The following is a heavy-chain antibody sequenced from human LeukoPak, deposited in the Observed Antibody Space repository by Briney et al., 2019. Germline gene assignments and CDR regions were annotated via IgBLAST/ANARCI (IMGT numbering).Heavy chain of an antibody. CDR3: ARGTWRYGMDV. Sequence: SETLSLTCTVSGGSISIYYWSWIRQPPGKGLEWIGYIYYSGSTNYNPSLKSRVTISVDTSKNQFSLKLSSVTAADTAVYYCARGTWRYGMDVWGQGTTVTVSS. J-gene: IGHJ6*02. D-gene: IGHD3-3*01. CDR2: IYYSGST. V-gene: IGHV4-59*01. CDR1: GGSISIYY.